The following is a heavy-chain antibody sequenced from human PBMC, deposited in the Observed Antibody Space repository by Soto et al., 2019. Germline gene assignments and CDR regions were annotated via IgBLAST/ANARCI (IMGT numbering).Heavy chain of an antibody. CDR2: ISAYNGNT. V-gene: IGHV1-18*04. D-gene: IGHD1-1*01. Sequence: ALVKVSCKASGYTFTSYGISWVRQAPGQGLEWMGWISAYNGNTNYAQKLQGRATMTTDTSTSTAYMELRSLRSDDTAVYYCARTSTRGFYYYYGMDVWGQGTTVTVSS. CDR3: ARTSTRGFYYYYGMDV. CDR1: GYTFTSYG. J-gene: IGHJ6*02.